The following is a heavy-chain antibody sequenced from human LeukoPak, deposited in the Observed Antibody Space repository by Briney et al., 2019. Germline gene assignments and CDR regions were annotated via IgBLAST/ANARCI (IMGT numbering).Heavy chain of an antibody. Sequence: GGSLRLSCTASGFTFSTYAMNWVRQAPGKGLEWVAYIISSSSYIEYADSVKGRFTISRDNSKNALYLQMNSLRAEDTAVYYCARGHVLRYFDWPPTPFDYWGQGTLVTVSS. CDR2: IISSSSYI. CDR1: GFTFSTYA. J-gene: IGHJ4*02. D-gene: IGHD3-9*01. V-gene: IGHV3-21*01. CDR3: ARGHVLRYFDWPPTPFDY.